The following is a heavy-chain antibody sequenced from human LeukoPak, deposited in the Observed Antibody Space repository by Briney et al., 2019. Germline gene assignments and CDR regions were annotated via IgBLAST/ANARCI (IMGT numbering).Heavy chain of an antibody. CDR2: IIPIFGTA. J-gene: IGHJ6*03. V-gene: IGHV1-69*05. Sequence: GASVKVSCKASGGTFSSYAISWVRQAPGQGLEWMGGIIPIFGTANYAQKFQGRVTITTDKSTSTAYMELSSLRSEDTAVYYCARGIVATIRMYYYYYMDVWGKGTTVTVSS. D-gene: IGHD5-12*01. CDR1: GGTFSSYA. CDR3: ARGIVATIRMYYYYYMDV.